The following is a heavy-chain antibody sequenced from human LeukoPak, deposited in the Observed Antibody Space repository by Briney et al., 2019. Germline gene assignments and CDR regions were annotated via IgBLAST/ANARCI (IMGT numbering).Heavy chain of an antibody. V-gene: IGHV4-39*01. CDR2: IYYSEST. CDR3: ARTPYYDYVRGSYRYELYYFDY. D-gene: IGHD3-16*02. Sequence: SETLSLTCTVSGGSISSSSYYWGWIRQPPGKDLEWIASIYYSESTFYNPSLKSRVTISVDTSKNQFSLKLSSLTAADTAVYYCARTPYYDYVRGSYRYELYYFDYWGQGTLVAVSS. CDR1: GGSISSSSYY. J-gene: IGHJ4*02.